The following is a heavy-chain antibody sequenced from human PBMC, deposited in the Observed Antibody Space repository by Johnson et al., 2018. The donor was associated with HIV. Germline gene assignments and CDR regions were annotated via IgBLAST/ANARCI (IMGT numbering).Heavy chain of an antibody. CDR2: ISYDGSNK. V-gene: IGHV3-30*04. J-gene: IGHJ3*01. D-gene: IGHD3-3*01. CDR1: GFTFSSYA. Sequence: QVQLVESGGGLVQPGGSLRLSCAASGFTFSSYAMHWVRQAPGKGLEWVAVISYDGSNKYYADSVKGRFTISRDNSKNTLYLQMNSLRAEDTAVYYCTVWRWGWSGQEPFDVWGPGTMVTVSS. CDR3: TVWRWGWSGQEPFDV.